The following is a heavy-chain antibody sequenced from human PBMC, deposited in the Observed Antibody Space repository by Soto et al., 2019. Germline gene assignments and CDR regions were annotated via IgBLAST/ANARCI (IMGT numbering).Heavy chain of an antibody. CDR2: FIPIFGTA. Sequence: QVQLVQSGAEVKKPGSSVKVSCKASGGTFSSYAISWVRQAPGQGLEWMGGFIPIFGTADYAQKFQGRVTITADESTSTAYMELSSLRSEDTAVYHCARGLTGTTLAYGMDVWGQGTTVTVSS. CDR1: GGTFSSYA. D-gene: IGHD1-7*01. J-gene: IGHJ6*02. V-gene: IGHV1-69*12. CDR3: ARGLTGTTLAYGMDV.